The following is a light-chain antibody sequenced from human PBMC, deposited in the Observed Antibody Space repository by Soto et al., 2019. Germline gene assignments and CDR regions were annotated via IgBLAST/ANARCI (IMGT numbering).Light chain of an antibody. Sequence: ITQSPATLCLYAGGRAPLSCRASQSVSRNLAWYQQKPGQAPRLLIYGTSSRATGIPDRFSGSGSGTDFTLTIRRLEPEDFAVYYCQQYGNSPIPFGQVTRLAIK. CDR2: GTS. CDR3: QQYGNSPIP. V-gene: IGKV3-20*01. J-gene: IGKJ5*01. CDR1: QSVSRN.